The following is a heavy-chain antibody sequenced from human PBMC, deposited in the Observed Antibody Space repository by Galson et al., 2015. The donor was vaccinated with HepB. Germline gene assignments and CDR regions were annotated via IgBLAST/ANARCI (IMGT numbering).Heavy chain of an antibody. CDR1: GFSFSSYS. CDR2: ISSISSI. CDR3: ARDRRNHYDYVWGTNRYSGVDAFDI. Sequence: LRLSCAASGFSFSSYSMNWVRQAPGKGLEWVSYISSISSIYYADFVKGRFTISRDKAKDSLYLQMDSLRVEDTAVYYCARDRRNHYDYVWGTNRYSGVDAFDIWGQGTMVTVSS. J-gene: IGHJ3*02. D-gene: IGHD3-16*02. V-gene: IGHV3-48*01.